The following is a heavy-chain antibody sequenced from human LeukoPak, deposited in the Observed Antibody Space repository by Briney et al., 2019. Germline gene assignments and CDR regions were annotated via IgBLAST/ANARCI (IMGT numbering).Heavy chain of an antibody. D-gene: IGHD6-6*01. V-gene: IGHV3-30*02. J-gene: IGHJ4*02. CDR1: EITLSSYG. CDR2: IWYDGNKK. Sequence: GALRLSCAASEITLSSYGVSWVRQAPGKGLEWVAVIWYDGNKKYYADSVKGRFTISRDNSKNTLYLQMNSLRAEDTAVYYCAKDWMKYTLDYWGQGSLVTVSS. CDR3: AKDWMKYTLDY.